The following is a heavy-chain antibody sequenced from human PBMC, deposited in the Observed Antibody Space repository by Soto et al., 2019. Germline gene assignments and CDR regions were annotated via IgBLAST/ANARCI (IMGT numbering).Heavy chain of an antibody. CDR2: IGTAGDT. J-gene: IGHJ6*02. CDR1: GFAFSSYD. V-gene: IGHV3-13*01. Sequence: PGGSLRLSCAASGFAFSSYDMHWVRQATGKGLEWVSAIGTAGDTYYPGSVKGRFTISRENAKNSLYLQMNSLRAGDTAVYYCARVGLYYYGMDVWGQGTTVTVSS. CDR3: ARVGLYYYGMDV.